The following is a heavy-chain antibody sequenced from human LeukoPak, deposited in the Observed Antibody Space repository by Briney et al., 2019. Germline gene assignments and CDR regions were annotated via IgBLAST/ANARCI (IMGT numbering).Heavy chain of an antibody. J-gene: IGHJ4*02. Sequence: GASVKVSCKASGGTFISYAISWVRQAPGQGLEWMGGIIPIFGTANYAQKFQGRVTTTADESTSTAYMELSSQRSEDTAVYYCARELGYCSGGSCSPDYWGQGTLVTVSS. CDR2: IIPIFGTA. D-gene: IGHD2-15*01. CDR1: GGTFISYA. CDR3: ARELGYCSGGSCSPDY. V-gene: IGHV1-69*13.